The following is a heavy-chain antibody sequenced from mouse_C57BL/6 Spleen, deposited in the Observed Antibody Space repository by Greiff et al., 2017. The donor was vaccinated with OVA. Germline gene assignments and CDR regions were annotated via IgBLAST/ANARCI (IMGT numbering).Heavy chain of an antibody. Sequence: VQLQQSGPELVKPGASVKISCKASGYTFTDYYMNWVKQSHGKSLEWIGDINPNNGGTSYNQKFKGKATLTVDKSSSTAYMELRSLTSEDSAVYYCARWGYWEYFDVWGTGTTVTVSS. CDR2: INPNNGGT. CDR1: GYTFTDYY. CDR3: ARWGYWEYFDV. J-gene: IGHJ1*03. D-gene: IGHD2-3*01. V-gene: IGHV1-26*01.